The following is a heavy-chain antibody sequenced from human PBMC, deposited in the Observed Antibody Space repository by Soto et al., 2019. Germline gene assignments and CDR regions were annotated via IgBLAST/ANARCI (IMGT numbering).Heavy chain of an antibody. CDR3: AREMPSTAAAYFYYGLNV. J-gene: IGHJ6*02. CDR1: GGAFNTYA. CDR2: IVPVFRSV. Sequence: QVKLVQSGAEVKRPGSSEKVSCKASGGAFNTYAIYWVRQAPGQGLEWLGTIVPVFRSVYYAPGFQGRLTITADGSTDTVYMMLTSWKSEDTAVYYCAREMPSTAAAYFYYGLNVWGQGTSVTVSS. D-gene: IGHD6-13*01. V-gene: IGHV1-69*18.